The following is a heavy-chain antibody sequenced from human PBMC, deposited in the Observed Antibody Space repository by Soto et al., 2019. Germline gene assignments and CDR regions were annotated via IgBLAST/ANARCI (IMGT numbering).Heavy chain of an antibody. CDR1: GFTFSSYA. Sequence: PGGSLRLSCAASGFTFSSYAMHWVRQAPGKGLEWVAVISYDGSNKYYADSVKGRFTISRDNSKNTLYLQMNSLRAEDTAVYYCARGHGLLPNDYGMDVWGQGTTVTVSS. CDR3: ARGHGLLPNDYGMDV. V-gene: IGHV3-30-3*01. D-gene: IGHD3-16*01. J-gene: IGHJ6*02. CDR2: ISYDGSNK.